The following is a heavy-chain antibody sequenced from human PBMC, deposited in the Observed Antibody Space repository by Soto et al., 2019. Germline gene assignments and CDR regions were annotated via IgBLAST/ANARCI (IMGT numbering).Heavy chain of an antibody. CDR3: ASNFDSSGFTFDY. CDR2: IYYSGST. J-gene: IGHJ4*02. D-gene: IGHD3-22*01. V-gene: IGHV4-59*01. CDR1: GGSISSYY. Sequence: SETLSLTCTVSGGSISSYYWSWIRQPPGKGLEWIGYIYYSGSTNYNPSLKSRVTISVDTSKNQFSLKLSSVTAADTAVYYCASNFDSSGFTFDYWGQGTLVTVSS.